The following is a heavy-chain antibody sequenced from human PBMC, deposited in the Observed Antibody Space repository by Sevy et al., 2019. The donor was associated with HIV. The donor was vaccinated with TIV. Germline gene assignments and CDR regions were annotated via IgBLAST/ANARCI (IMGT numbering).Heavy chain of an antibody. CDR2: INSDGSIT. D-gene: IGHD3-3*01. V-gene: IGHV3-74*01. CDR1: GFTFTTYW. J-gene: IGHJ4*02. Sequence: GGSLRLSCATSGFTFTTYWMHWVRQSPGKGLVWVSRINSDGSITDYADSVKGRFTMSRDNAKNTLYLQMNSLRAEDTDVYYCARDQFSYFDYWGQGTLVTVSS. CDR3: ARDQFSYFDY.